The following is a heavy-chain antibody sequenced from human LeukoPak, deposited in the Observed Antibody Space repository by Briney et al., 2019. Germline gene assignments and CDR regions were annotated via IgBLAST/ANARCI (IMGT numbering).Heavy chain of an antibody. J-gene: IGHJ4*02. D-gene: IGHD3-22*01. CDR2: IRYDGSNK. CDR1: GFTFGSYG. CDR3: AKDGPSGYYYDY. V-gene: IGHV3-30*02. Sequence: GGSLRLSCAASGFTFGSYGMHWVRQAPGKGLEWVAFIRYDGSNKYYADSVTGRFTISRDNSKNTLYLQMNSLRAEDTAVYYCAKDGPSGYYYDYWGQGTLVTVSS.